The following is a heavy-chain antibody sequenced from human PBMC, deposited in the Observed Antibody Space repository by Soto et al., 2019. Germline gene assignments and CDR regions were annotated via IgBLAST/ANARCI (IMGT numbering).Heavy chain of an antibody. CDR3: AHTLGDGLGYYFDY. V-gene: IGHV2-5*02. CDR2: IYWDDDK. J-gene: IGHJ4*02. Sequence: QITLKESGPPLVKPTQTLTLPCTFSGFSLSTTRVGVGWIRQPPGKALEWLALIYWDDDKRYSPFLKSRLTITKDTSKNQVFLTMTNMDPKDTATYFCAHTLGDGLGYYFDYWGQGTLVTVSS. D-gene: IGHD3-10*01. CDR1: GFSLSTTRVG.